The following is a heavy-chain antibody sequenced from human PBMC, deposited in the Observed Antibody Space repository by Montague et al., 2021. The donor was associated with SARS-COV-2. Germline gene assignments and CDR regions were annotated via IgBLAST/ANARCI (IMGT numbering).Heavy chain of an antibody. Sequence: SETLSLTCAVYGGSFSGYFWTWVRQSPGKGLEWIGEINHCRSTNYNPSLKSRVTISVDTSKNQFSLKLSSVTAADMAVYYCARGSRQWLVRPPHYYYFDYWGQGTLVTVSS. V-gene: IGHV4-34*01. CDR1: GGSFSGYF. CDR3: ARGSRQWLVRPPHYYYFDY. D-gene: IGHD6-19*01. CDR2: INHCRST. J-gene: IGHJ4*02.